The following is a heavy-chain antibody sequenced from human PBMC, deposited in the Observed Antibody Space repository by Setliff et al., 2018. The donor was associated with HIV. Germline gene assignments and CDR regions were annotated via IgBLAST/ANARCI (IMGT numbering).Heavy chain of an antibody. CDR2: MNPNSGNT. V-gene: IGHV1-8*02. CDR1: GYTFTSYD. D-gene: IGHD3-10*01. J-gene: IGHJ5*02. CDR3: ARGGALLWFGESRKNWFDP. Sequence: ASVKVSCKASGYTFTSYDINWVRPATGQGLEWMGWMNPNSGNTGYAQKFQGRVTMTRNTSISTAYMELSSLRSEDTAVYYCARGGALLWFGESRKNWFDPWGQGTLVTVS.